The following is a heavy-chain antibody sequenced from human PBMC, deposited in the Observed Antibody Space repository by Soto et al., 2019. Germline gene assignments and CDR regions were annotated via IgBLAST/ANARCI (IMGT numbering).Heavy chain of an antibody. J-gene: IGHJ6*02. CDR2: ISSSSSYI. CDR1: GFTFSSYS. Sequence: EVQLVESGGGVVKPGGSLRLSCAASGFTFSSYSMNWVRQAPGKGLEWVSSISSSSSYIYYADSVKGRFTISRDNAKNSLYLQMNSLRGEDTAVYYCARMGSQRYYYYAMDVWGQGTTVTVSS. D-gene: IGHD6-25*01. V-gene: IGHV3-21*01. CDR3: ARMGSQRYYYYAMDV.